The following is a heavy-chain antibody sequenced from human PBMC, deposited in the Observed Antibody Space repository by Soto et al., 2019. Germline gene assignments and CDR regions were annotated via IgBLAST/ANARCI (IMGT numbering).Heavy chain of an antibody. V-gene: IGHV1-18*01. J-gene: IGHJ6*02. Sequence: ASVKVSCKASGYIFINYGINWVRQAPGQGLEWMGIINPSNGSTTYAQKFQGRVTMTTDTSTSTACMELRSLRSDDTAVYYCAREGVAPYYYYGMDVWGQGTPVTVSS. CDR3: AREGVAPYYYYGMDV. CDR2: INPSNGST. CDR1: GYIFINYG. D-gene: IGHD5-12*01.